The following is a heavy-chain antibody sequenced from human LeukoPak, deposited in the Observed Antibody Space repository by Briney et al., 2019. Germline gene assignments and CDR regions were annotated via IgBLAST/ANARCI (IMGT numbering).Heavy chain of an antibody. Sequence: QPGGSLRLSCATSGFIFNYYAMSWVRQALGKGLEWVSGISGSDGSTYYADSVKGRFSISRDNSKKTLFLQMNSLRAEDTAVYYCAKSGYSSGWFRAFDIWGQGTLVTVSS. CDR3: AKSGYSSGWFRAFDI. CDR1: GFIFNYYA. CDR2: ISGSDGST. J-gene: IGHJ3*02. D-gene: IGHD6-19*01. V-gene: IGHV3-23*01.